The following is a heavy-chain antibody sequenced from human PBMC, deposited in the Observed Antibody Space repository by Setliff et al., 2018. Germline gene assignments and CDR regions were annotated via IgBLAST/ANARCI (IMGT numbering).Heavy chain of an antibody. CDR1: GGTFSSYA. CDR2: IIPIFGTA. D-gene: IGHD6-6*01. Sequence: GASVKVSCKASGGTFSSYAISWVRQAPGQGLEWMGRIIPIFGTANYAQKFQGRVTITADKSTSTAYMELSSLRSEDTAVYYCALEYSNSSPTVYYYMDVWGKGTTVTVSS. V-gene: IGHV1-69*06. J-gene: IGHJ6*03. CDR3: ALEYSNSSPTVYYYMDV.